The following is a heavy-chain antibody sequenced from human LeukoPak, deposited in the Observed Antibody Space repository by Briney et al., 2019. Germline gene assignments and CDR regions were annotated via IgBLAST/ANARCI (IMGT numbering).Heavy chain of an antibody. CDR3: ARGPPIVVVPAAIGAFDI. V-gene: IGHV4-4*02. CDR1: GGSISSSNW. J-gene: IGHJ3*02. Sequence: SGTLSLTCAVSGGSISSSNWWSWVRQPPGKGLEWIGEIYHSGSTNYNPSLKSRVTISVDKSKNQFSLKLSSVTAADTAVYYCARGPPIVVVPAAIGAFDIWGQGTMVTVSS. CDR2: IYHSGST. D-gene: IGHD2-2*01.